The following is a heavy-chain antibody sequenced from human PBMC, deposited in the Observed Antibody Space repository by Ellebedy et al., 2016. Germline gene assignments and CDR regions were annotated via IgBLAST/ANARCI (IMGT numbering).Heavy chain of an antibody. CDR3: ARDQPYDYDSSSSAFDI. J-gene: IGHJ3*02. D-gene: IGHD3-22*01. CDR1: GGSISSFY. CDR2: IYYSGST. Sequence: SETLSLXCTVSGGSISSFYWSWIRQPPGKGLEWIGYIYYSGSTDYNPSLKSRVTMSVETSKNQFPLKLRSVTAADTAVYYCARDQPYDYDSSSSAFDIWGQGTMVTVSS. V-gene: IGHV4-59*01.